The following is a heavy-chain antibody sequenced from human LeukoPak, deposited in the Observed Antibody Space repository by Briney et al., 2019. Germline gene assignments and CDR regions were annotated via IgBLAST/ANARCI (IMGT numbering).Heavy chain of an antibody. V-gene: IGHV3-33*01. J-gene: IGHJ6*02. D-gene: IGHD2-2*01. CDR3: ARVGQVVVPAATPYYYYGMDV. Sequence: GGSLRLSCAASGFTFSSYGMHWVRQAPGKGLEWVAVIWYDGSNKYYADSVKGRFTISRDNSKNTLYLQMNSLRAEDTAVYYCARVGQVVVPAATPYYYYGMDVWGQGTTVTVSS. CDR1: GFTFSSYG. CDR2: IWYDGSNK.